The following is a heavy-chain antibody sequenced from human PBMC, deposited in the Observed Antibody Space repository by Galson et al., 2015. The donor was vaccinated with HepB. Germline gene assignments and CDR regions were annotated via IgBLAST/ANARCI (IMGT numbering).Heavy chain of an antibody. Sequence: SLRLSCAASGFTFSSYAMHWVRQAPGKGLEWVAVIWYDGSNKYYADSVKGRFTISRDNSKNTLYLQMNSLRAEDTAVYYCAREKEDGGSFDYWGQGTLVTVSS. CDR3: AREKEDGGSFDY. D-gene: IGHD3-16*01. J-gene: IGHJ4*02. CDR2: IWYDGSNK. V-gene: IGHV3-33*08. CDR1: GFTFSSYA.